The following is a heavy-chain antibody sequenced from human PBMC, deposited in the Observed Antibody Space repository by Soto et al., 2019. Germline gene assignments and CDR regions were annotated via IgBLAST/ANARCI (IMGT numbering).Heavy chain of an antibody. CDR1: GGSFSGYY. CDR3: ARGVRYYDFWSGPRPLDY. V-gene: IGHV4-34*01. D-gene: IGHD3-3*01. CDR2: INHSGST. J-gene: IGHJ4*02. Sequence: SETLSLTCAVYGGSFSGYYWSWIRQPPGKGLEWIGEINHSGSTNYNPSLKSRVTISVDTSKNQFSLKLSSVTAADTAVYYCARGVRYYDFWSGPRPLDYWGQGTLVTV.